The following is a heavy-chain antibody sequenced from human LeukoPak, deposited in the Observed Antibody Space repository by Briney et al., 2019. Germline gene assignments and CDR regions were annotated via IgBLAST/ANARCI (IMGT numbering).Heavy chain of an antibody. CDR1: GGSVSSGSFY. Sequence: SETLSLTCSVSGGSVSSGSFYSSWIRQPPGKGLEWIGYIYYSGSTNYNPSLKSRVTISVDTSKNQFSLKLSSVTAADTAVYFCARRSSEGYYYYYMDVWGKGTTVTVSS. J-gene: IGHJ6*03. CDR3: ARRSSEGYYYYYMDV. D-gene: IGHD3-10*01. V-gene: IGHV4-61*01. CDR2: IYYSGST.